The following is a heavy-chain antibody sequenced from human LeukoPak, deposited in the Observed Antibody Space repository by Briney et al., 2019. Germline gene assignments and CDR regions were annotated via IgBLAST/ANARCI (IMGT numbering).Heavy chain of an antibody. CDR2: IYYSGST. D-gene: IGHD6-13*01. Sequence: SGTLSLTCTVSGGSISSYYWSWIRQPPGKGLEWIGYIYYSGSTNYNPSLKSRVTISVDTSKNQFSLKLSSVTAADTAVYYCAREIAERGINWFDPWGQGTLVTVSS. CDR3: AREIAERGINWFDP. J-gene: IGHJ5*02. V-gene: IGHV4-59*01. CDR1: GGSISSYY.